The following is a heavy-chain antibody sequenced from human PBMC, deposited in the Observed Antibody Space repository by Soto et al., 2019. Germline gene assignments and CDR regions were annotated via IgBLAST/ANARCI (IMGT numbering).Heavy chain of an antibody. D-gene: IGHD2-8*02. CDR2: INHSGST. CDR3: ARDKITGLFDY. V-gene: IGHV4-34*01. Sequence: SSETLSLTCAIYGGSFSGYYWTWIRQPPGTGLEWIGEINHSGSTNYNPSLKSRVTISVDTSKNQFSLKLTSVTAADTAVYYCARDKITGLFDYWGQGTLVT. CDR1: GGSFSGYY. J-gene: IGHJ4*02.